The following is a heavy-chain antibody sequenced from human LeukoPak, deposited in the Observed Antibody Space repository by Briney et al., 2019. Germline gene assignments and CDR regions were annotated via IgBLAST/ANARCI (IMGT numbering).Heavy chain of an antibody. CDR2: ISSSGYYI. V-gene: IGHV3-21*01. J-gene: IGHJ4*02. CDR1: GFTFSRYT. D-gene: IGHD3-10*01. CDR3: ARDRGPMATDY. Sequence: GGSLRLSCAASGFTFSRYTMNWVRQSPGKGLEWVSSISSSGYYIYYADSVKGRFTISRDNAKNSLYLQMNSLRAEDTAVYYCARDRGPMATDYWGQGTLVTVPS.